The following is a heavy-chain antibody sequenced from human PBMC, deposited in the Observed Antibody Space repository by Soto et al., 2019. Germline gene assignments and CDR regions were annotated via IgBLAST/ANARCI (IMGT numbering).Heavy chain of an antibody. J-gene: IGHJ3*02. CDR1: GYTFTSYA. CDR2: INAGNGNT. Sequence: QVQLVQSGAEVKKPGASVKVSCKASGYTFTSYAMHWVRQAPGQRLEWMGWINAGNGNTKYSQKFQGRVTITRDTSASTAYMELSSLRSEDTAVYYCANMAAADVGDAFDIWGQGTMVTVSS. V-gene: IGHV1-3*01. CDR3: ANMAAADVGDAFDI. D-gene: IGHD6-13*01.